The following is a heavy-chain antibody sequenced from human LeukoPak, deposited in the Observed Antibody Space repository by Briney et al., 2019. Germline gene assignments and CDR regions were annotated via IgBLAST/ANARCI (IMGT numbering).Heavy chain of an antibody. V-gene: IGHV3-30*02. CDR1: GFTFSSYG. CDR2: IWYGGSNK. Sequence: LGGSLRLSCAASGFTFSSYGMHWVRQAPGKGLEWVAVIWYGGSNKYYADSVKGRFTISRDNSKNTLYLQMNSLRAEDTAVYYCAKGPIKEGDYMDVWGKGTTVTVSS. J-gene: IGHJ6*03. CDR3: AKGPIKEGDYMDV.